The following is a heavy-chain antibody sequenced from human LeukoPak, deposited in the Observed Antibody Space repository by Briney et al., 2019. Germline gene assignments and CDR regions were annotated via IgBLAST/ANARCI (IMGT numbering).Heavy chain of an antibody. D-gene: IGHD1-26*01. V-gene: IGHV3-66*01. Sequence: GGSLRLSCAASGFTVSSNYMSWVRQAPGKGLEWVSVIYSGGSTYYADSVKGRLTISRDNSKNTLYLQMNSLRAEDTAVYYCARDRSGSYYDYWGQGTLVTVSS. CDR2: IYSGGST. CDR1: GFTVSSNY. CDR3: ARDRSGSYYDY. J-gene: IGHJ4*02.